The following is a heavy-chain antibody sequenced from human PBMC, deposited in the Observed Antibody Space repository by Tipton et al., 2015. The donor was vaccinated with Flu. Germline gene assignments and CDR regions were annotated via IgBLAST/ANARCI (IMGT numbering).Heavy chain of an antibody. Sequence: TLSLTCTVSGGSIRGYYWNWIRQFPGKGLEWIGFVYYTGSTNYKSSLKSRLTISLDTPKNHFSLRLSSVTAADTAVYYCATRRDYYDSSEFDYWGQGALVTVSS. V-gene: IGHV4-59*12. CDR3: ATRRDYYDSSEFDY. CDR2: VYYTGST. J-gene: IGHJ4*02. D-gene: IGHD3-22*01. CDR1: GGSIRGYY.